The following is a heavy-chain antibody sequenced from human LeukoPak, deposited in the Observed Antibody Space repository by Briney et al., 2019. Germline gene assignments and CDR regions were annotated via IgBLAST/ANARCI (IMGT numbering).Heavy chain of an antibody. CDR1: GGSFSGYY. CDR3: ARALCINGICEWFDP. J-gene: IGHJ5*02. V-gene: IGHV4-34*01. D-gene: IGHD2-8*01. Sequence: NLSETLSLTCAVYGGSFSGYYWSWIRQPPGKGLEWIGEINHSGSTNYNPSLKSRVTIPVDTSKNQFSLKLRSVTAADTAVYYCARALCINGICEWFDPWGQGTLVTVSS. CDR2: INHSGST.